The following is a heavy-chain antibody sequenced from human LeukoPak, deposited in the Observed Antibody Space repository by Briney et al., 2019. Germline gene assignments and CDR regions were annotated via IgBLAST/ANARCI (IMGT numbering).Heavy chain of an antibody. V-gene: IGHV3-15*01. Sequence: GGSLRLSCAASGFPFSSYNMNWVRQAPGKGLEWVGRIKSKTDGGTTDYAAPVKGRFTISRDDSKNTLYLQMNSLKTEDTAVYYCTTILGYCSGGSCYFWGQGTLVTVSS. D-gene: IGHD2-15*01. CDR3: TTILGYCSGGSCYF. CDR1: GFPFSSYN. J-gene: IGHJ4*02. CDR2: IKSKTDGGTT.